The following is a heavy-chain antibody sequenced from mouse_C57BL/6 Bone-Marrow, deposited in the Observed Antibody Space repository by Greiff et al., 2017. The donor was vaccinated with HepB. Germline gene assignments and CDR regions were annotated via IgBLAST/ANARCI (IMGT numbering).Heavy chain of an antibody. D-gene: IGHD1-1*01. Sequence: EVKLMESGGDLVKPGGSLKLSCAASGFTFSSYGMSWVRQTPDKRLEWVATISSGGSYTYYPDSVKGRFTISRDNAKNTLYLQMSSLKSEDTAMYYCARRTFYYGSRDYAMDYWGQGTSVTVSS. CDR2: ISSGGSYT. V-gene: IGHV5-6*02. CDR1: GFTFSSYG. J-gene: IGHJ4*01. CDR3: ARRTFYYGSRDYAMDY.